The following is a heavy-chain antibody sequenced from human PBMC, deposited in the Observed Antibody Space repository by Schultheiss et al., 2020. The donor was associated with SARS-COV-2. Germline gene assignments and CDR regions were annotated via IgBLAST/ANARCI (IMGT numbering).Heavy chain of an antibody. CDR2: ISSGSSTI. CDR1: GFTFSSYA. Sequence: GGSLRLSCAASGFTFSSYAMHWVRQAPGKGLEWLSYISSGSSTIYYADSVKGRFTISRDNAKNSLYLQMNSLRDEDTAVYYCASHWADSSGYSTGLDYWGQGTLVTVSS. D-gene: IGHD3-22*01. J-gene: IGHJ4*02. V-gene: IGHV3-48*02. CDR3: ASHWADSSGYSTGLDY.